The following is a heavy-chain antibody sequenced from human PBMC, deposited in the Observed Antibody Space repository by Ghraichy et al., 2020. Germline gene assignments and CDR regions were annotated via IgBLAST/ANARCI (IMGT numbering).Heavy chain of an antibody. Sequence: GGSLRLSCAASGFTFSSYGMHWVRQAPGKGLEWVAFIRYDGSNKYYADSVKGRFTISRDNSKNTLYLQMNSLRAEDTAVYYCAKERDYYDSSGYYLGPYGMDVWGQGTTVTVSS. CDR3: AKERDYYDSSGYYLGPYGMDV. D-gene: IGHD3-22*01. CDR1: GFTFSSYG. CDR2: IRYDGSNK. V-gene: IGHV3-30*02. J-gene: IGHJ6*02.